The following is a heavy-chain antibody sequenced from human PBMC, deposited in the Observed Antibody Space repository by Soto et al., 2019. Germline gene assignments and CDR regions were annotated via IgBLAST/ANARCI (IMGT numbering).Heavy chain of an antibody. J-gene: IGHJ6*03. CDR1: GFTFSSYW. Sequence: PGGSLRLSCAASGFTFSSYWMSWVRQAPGKGLEWVANIKQDGSEKYYVDSVKGRFTISRDNAKNSLYLQMNSLRAEDTAVYYCASALGYCSSTSCSHTQYYYYYYMDVWGKGTTVTVSS. D-gene: IGHD2-2*01. V-gene: IGHV3-7*01. CDR3: ASALGYCSSTSCSHTQYYYYYYMDV. CDR2: IKQDGSEK.